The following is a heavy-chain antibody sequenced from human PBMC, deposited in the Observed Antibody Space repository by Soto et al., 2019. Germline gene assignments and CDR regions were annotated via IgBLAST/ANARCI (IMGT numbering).Heavy chain of an antibody. Sequence: GGSLRLSCAASGFTFNTYVMNWVRQAPGKGLEWVSTISYSAGKTHYADSVKGRFTISRDNSRDTLFLQMNSLRADDAAVYYCARRARTATTNWGAFDVWGQGTMGT. CDR1: GFTFNTYV. J-gene: IGHJ3*01. CDR2: ISYSAGKT. CDR3: ARRARTATTNWGAFDV. V-gene: IGHV3-23*01. D-gene: IGHD1-7*01.